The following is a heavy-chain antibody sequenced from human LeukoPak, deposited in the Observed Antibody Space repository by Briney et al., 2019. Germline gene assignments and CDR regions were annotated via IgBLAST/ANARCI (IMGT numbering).Heavy chain of an antibody. CDR3: ARGAVGPAHYYGSDPGYFDY. Sequence: ASVKVSCKASGYTFTSYYMHWVRQAPGQGLEWMGIINPSGGSTSYAQKFQGRVTISRDTSASTAYMELSSLRSEDAAVYYCARGAVGPAHYYGSDPGYFDYWGQGTLVTVSS. V-gene: IGHV1-46*01. CDR1: GYTFTSYY. J-gene: IGHJ4*02. D-gene: IGHD3-10*01. CDR2: INPSGGST.